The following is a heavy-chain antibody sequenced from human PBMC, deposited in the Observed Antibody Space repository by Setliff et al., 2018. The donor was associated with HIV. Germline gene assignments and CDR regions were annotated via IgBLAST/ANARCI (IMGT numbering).Heavy chain of an antibody. V-gene: IGHV1-24*01. J-gene: IGHJ4*02. CDR2: FDPEDGET. CDR3: ATRSLRYCGGGRCYHGTGSGFFDY. Sequence: ASVKVSCKVYGYTLSELSMHWVRQAPGKGLEWMGSFDPEDGETVYAQKFQGRVTMAEDTSTDTAYMELSSLRSEDTAVYYCATRSLRYCGGGRCYHGTGSGFFDYWGQGTQVTVSS. CDR1: GYTLSELS. D-gene: IGHD2-15*01.